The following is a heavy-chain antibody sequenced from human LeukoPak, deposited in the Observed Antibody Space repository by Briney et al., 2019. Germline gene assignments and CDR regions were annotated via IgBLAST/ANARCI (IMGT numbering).Heavy chain of an antibody. CDR2: INSDGSST. V-gene: IGHV3-74*01. Sequence: GGSLRLSCAASGFTFSGYWMHWVRQAPGKGLVWVSRINSDGSSTIYADSVKGRLTISRDNAKNTLYLQMNSLLAEDTAVYYCARGYFYYYMDVWGKGTTVTVSS. CDR1: GFTFSGYW. J-gene: IGHJ6*03. CDR3: ARGYFYYYMDV.